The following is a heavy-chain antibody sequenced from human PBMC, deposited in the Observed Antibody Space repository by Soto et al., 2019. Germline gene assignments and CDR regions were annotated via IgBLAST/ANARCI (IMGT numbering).Heavy chain of an antibody. CDR1: GFTFSSYA. J-gene: IGHJ4*02. CDR2: ISYDVSNK. D-gene: IGHD6-19*01. V-gene: IGHV3-30-3*01. CDR3: ARDRDSSGWYLFDY. Sequence: QVQLVESGGGVVQPGRSLRLSCAASGFTFSSYAMHWVRQAPGKGLEWVAVISYDVSNKYYADSVKGRFTISRDNSKNTLYLQMNSLRAEDTAVYYCARDRDSSGWYLFDYWGQGTLVTVSS.